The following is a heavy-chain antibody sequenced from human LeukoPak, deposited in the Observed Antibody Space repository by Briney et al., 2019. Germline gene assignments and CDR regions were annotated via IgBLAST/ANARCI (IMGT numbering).Heavy chain of an antibody. V-gene: IGHV3-23*01. Sequence: GGSLRPSCAASGFTFSSHAMGWVRQPPGKVLEWVSAISASADSTYYADSVKGRLTISRDNSKNTLYLQVNSLRAEDTAVYYCAKVEGQVIGYYFDYWGQGTLVTVSS. CDR3: AKVEGQVIGYYFDY. CDR2: ISASADST. D-gene: IGHD3/OR15-3a*01. J-gene: IGHJ4*02. CDR1: GFTFSSHA.